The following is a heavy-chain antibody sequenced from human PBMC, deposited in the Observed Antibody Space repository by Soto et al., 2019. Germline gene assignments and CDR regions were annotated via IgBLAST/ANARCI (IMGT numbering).Heavy chain of an antibody. CDR1: GGSISSYD. CDR3: ERGGRYSSGWYYYYGMDV. J-gene: IGHJ6*02. Sequence: PSETPALTCTVSGGSISSYDWSWLRKPPGKGLEWIGYIYYSGSTNYNPSLKSRVTISVDTSKNQFSLKLSSVTAADTAVYYCERGGRYSSGWYYYYGMDVWGQGTTVTLSS. D-gene: IGHD6-19*01. V-gene: IGHV4-59*01. CDR2: IYYSGST.